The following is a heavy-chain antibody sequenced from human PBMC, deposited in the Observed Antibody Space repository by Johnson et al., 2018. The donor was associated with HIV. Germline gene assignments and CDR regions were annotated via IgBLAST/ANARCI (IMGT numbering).Heavy chain of an antibody. V-gene: IGHV3-66*01. J-gene: IGHJ3*02. CDR1: GFTVSSNY. CDR3: ARAYTYGAFDI. CDR2: IYSGGST. D-gene: IGHD5-18*01. Sequence: EVQLVESGGGLVQPGGSLRLYCAASGFTVSSNYMNWVRQAPGKGLEWVSIIYSGGSTYYAASVKGRFTISRDSSKNTVYLQMNNLRAEDTAVYNCARAYTYGAFDIWGQGTMVTVSS.